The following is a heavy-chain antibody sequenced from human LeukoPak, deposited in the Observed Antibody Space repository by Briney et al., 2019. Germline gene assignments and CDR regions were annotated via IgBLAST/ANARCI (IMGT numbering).Heavy chain of an antibody. CDR2: YI. V-gene: IGHV3-21*01. CDR3: ARDETYYDFWSGSHYYGMDV. D-gene: IGHD3-3*01. Sequence: YIYYADSVKGRFTISRDNAKNSLYLQMNSLRAEDTAVYYCARDETYYDFWSGSHYYGMDVWGQGTTVTVSS. J-gene: IGHJ6*02.